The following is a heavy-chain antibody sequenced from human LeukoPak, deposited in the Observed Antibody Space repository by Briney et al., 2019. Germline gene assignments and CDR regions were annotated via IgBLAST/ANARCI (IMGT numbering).Heavy chain of an antibody. D-gene: IGHD3-22*01. CDR2: IRHDGSNN. CDR1: GFTFSSYG. J-gene: IGHJ4*02. CDR3: AKDRGSYFDSSGGGHFDY. Sequence: GGSLRLSCAASGFTFSSYGFHWVRQAPGKGLEWVAFIRHDGSNNYYADSVEGRFAISRDNSKTTVYLQMNSLRADDTAVYYCAKDRGSYFDSSGGGHFDYWGQGTLVTVSS. V-gene: IGHV3-30*02.